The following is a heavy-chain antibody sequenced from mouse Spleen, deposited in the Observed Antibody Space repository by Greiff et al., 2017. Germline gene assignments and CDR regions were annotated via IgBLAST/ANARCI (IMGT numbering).Heavy chain of an antibody. Sequence: VQLQQSGAELVKPGASVKLSCKASGYTFTSYWMHWVKQRPGQGLEWIGMIHPNSGSTNYNEKFKSKTTLTVDKSSSTAYMQLSSLTSEDSAVYYCAREAVTGTGYFDYWGQGTTLTVSS. CDR1: GYTFTSYW. J-gene: IGHJ2*01. CDR3: AREAVTGTGYFDY. CDR2: IHPNSGST. D-gene: IGHD4-1*01. V-gene: IGHV1-64*01.